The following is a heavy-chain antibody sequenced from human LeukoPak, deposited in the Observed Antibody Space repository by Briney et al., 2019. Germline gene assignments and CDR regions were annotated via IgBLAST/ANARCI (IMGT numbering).Heavy chain of an antibody. CDR2: INHSGST. Sequence: KPSETLSLTCAVYGGSFSGYYWSWIRQPPGKGLEWIGEINHSGSTNYNPSLKSRVTIPVDTSKNQFSLKLSSVTAADTAVYYCARGRAWLRFPYNWFDPWGQGTLVTVSS. D-gene: IGHD3-16*01. J-gene: IGHJ5*02. CDR1: GGSFSGYY. CDR3: ARGRAWLRFPYNWFDP. V-gene: IGHV4-34*01.